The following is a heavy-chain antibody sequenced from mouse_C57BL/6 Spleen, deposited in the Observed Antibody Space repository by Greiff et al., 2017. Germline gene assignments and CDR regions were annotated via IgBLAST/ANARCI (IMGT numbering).Heavy chain of an antibody. CDR1: GYTFTSYW. Sequence: QVQLQQPGAELVRPGSSVKLSCKASGYTFTSYWMDWVKQRPGQGLEWIGNIYPSDSETHYNQKFKDKATLTVDKSSSTAYMQLSSLTSEDSAVYYCAYYGYGAWFAYWGQGTLVTVSA. CDR3: AYYGYGAWFAY. V-gene: IGHV1-61*01. CDR2: IYPSDSET. D-gene: IGHD2-2*01. J-gene: IGHJ3*01.